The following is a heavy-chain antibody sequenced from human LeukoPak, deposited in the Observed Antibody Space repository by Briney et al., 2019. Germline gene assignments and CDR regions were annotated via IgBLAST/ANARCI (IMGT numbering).Heavy chain of an antibody. CDR3: ARDALTHCDY. J-gene: IGHJ4*02. V-gene: IGHV3-23*01. CDR1: GFTFSTFA. CDR2: TDGSGAGT. D-gene: IGHD4/OR15-4a*01. Sequence: GGSLRLSCAASGFTFSTFAMTWVRQGPGKGLEWVSSTDGSGAGTYYADSVKGRFTISRDNSKNTLFLQMNNLRAEDTAVYYCARDALTHCDYWGQGTLVTVSS.